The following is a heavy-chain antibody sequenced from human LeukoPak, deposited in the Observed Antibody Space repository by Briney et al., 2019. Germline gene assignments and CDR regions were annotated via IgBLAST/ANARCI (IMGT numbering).Heavy chain of an antibody. V-gene: IGHV3-30*18. CDR2: ISYDGSNK. J-gene: IGHJ4*02. CDR1: GFTFSSYG. CDR3: AKDQSAFWSGYWGYYFDY. D-gene: IGHD3-3*01. Sequence: PGGSLRLSCAASGFTFSSYGMHWVRQAPGKGLEWVAVISYDGSNKYYADSVKGRFTISRDNSKSTLYLQMNSLRAEDTAVYYCAKDQSAFWSGYWGYYFDYWGQGTLVTVSS.